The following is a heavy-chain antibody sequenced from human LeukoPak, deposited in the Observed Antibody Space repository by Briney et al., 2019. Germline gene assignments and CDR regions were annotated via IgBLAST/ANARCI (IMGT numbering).Heavy chain of an antibody. CDR3: AKIHSDTPSYY. V-gene: IGHV3-23*01. CDR2: IGNSGGGT. J-gene: IGHJ4*02. D-gene: IGHD3-9*01. CDR1: GFTFSSYA. Sequence: GGSLRLSCAASGFTFSSYAMSWVRQAPGKGLEWVSVIGNSGGGTYYADSVKGRFTISRDNSKSTLYLQMNSLRAEDTAVYYCAKIHSDTPSYYWGQGTLVTVSS.